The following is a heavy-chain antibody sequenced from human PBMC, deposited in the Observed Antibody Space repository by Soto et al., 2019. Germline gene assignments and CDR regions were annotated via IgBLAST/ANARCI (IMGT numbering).Heavy chain of an antibody. D-gene: IGHD4-17*01. J-gene: IGHJ3*02. CDR1: GYTFTSYD. CDR3: TRTPSYGACDI. Sequence: QVQLVQSGAAANKPGASVKVSCKASGYTFTSYDIHWVRQAPGQGLEWMGIINPSGGSTNYAQKCQGRGTMTRDTATSTGYVELSRVTSEETAVYYWTRTPSYGACDIWDQGTKVSVSS. CDR2: INPSGGST. V-gene: IGHV1-46*03.